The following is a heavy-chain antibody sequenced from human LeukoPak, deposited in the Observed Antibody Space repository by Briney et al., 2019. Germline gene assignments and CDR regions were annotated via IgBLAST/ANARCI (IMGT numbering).Heavy chain of an antibody. Sequence: ASVKVSCKASGYTFTSYDINWVRQATGQGLEWMGWMNPNSGNTGYAQKFQGRVTMTRNTSISTAYMELSSLRSEDTAVYYCARGSPILTGYYVYYMDVWGKGTTVIVSS. D-gene: IGHD3-9*01. J-gene: IGHJ6*03. CDR3: ARGSPILTGYYVYYMDV. V-gene: IGHV1-8*01. CDR2: MNPNSGNT. CDR1: GYTFTSYD.